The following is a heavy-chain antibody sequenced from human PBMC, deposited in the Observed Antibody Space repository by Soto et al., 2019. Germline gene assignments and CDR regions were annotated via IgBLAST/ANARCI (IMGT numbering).Heavy chain of an antibody. Sequence: GASVKVSCKASGYTFTIYGISWVRQAPGQGLEWMGWISVYNGNTNYPQKLQGRVTMPRNTYIRTAYMELRSLRSEDTAVYCCARGPPRYYGSGSYYMGGYYYYYGMDVWGQGTTVTVSS. CDR1: GYTFTIYG. CDR3: ARGPPRYYGSGSYYMGGYYYYYGMDV. J-gene: IGHJ6*02. D-gene: IGHD3-10*01. V-gene: IGHV1-18*01. CDR2: ISVYNGNT.